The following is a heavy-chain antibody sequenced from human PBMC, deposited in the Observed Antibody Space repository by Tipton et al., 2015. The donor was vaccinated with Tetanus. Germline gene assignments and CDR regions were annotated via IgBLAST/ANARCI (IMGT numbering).Heavy chain of an antibody. CDR1: GFTFINCA. D-gene: IGHD6-13*01. CDR3: AKDRAAGGPGAS. V-gene: IGHV3-23*01. CDR2: ISGSGATT. J-gene: IGHJ5*02. Sequence: SLRLSCAASGFTFINCAMRWVRQAPGKGLEWVSGISGSGATTYYEDSVKGRFTISRDNPKNMLYLQMNSLRAEDTAVYYCAKDRAAGGPGASWGQGTLVTVSS.